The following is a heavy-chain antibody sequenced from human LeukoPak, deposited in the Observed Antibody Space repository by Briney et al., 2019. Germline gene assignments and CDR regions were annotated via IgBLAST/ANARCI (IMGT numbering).Heavy chain of an antibody. J-gene: IGHJ4*02. CDR2: INQDGRGI. CDR3: ARDFYRSLDY. V-gene: IGHV3-7*01. Sequence: PGGSLTLSCAASGFTFSDVWMRWVRQAPGKGLEWVANINQDGRGIYYVDSVKGRFSISRDNTNNLLYLQMNSLRAKDTAMYFCARDFYRSLDYWGQGTLVTVSS. CDR1: GFTFSDVW. D-gene: IGHD2/OR15-2a*01.